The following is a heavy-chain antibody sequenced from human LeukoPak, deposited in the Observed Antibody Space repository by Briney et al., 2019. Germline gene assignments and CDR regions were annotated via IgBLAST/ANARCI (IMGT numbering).Heavy chain of an antibody. Sequence: ASVKVSCKASGYTFTGYYMHWVRQAPGQGLEWMGWINPNSGGTNYAQKFQGRVTMTRDTSISTAYMELSRLRSDDTAMYYCARDYAGSVVVTEFDYWGQGTLVTVSS. V-gene: IGHV1-2*02. J-gene: IGHJ4*02. CDR3: ARDYAGSVVVTEFDY. CDR2: INPNSGGT. CDR1: GYTFTGYY. D-gene: IGHD2-21*02.